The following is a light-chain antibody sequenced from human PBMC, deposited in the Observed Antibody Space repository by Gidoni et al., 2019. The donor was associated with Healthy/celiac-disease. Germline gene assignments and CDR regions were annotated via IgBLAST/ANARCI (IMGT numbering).Light chain of an antibody. Sequence: DIQMTQSPSTLSASVGDRVTITCRASQSISSWLAWYQQKPGKAPKLLIYKASSLESGVPSRFSGSGSGTEFTLTISSLQPDDFATDYCQQYNSYPGTFGQXTKVEIK. V-gene: IGKV1-5*03. CDR2: KAS. J-gene: IGKJ1*01. CDR3: QQYNSYPGT. CDR1: QSISSW.